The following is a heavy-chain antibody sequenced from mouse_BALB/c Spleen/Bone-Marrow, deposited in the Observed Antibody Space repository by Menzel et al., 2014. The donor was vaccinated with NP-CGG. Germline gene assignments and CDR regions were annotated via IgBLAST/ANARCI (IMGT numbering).Heavy chain of an antibody. Sequence: QVQLKESGAELVRPGTSVKVSCKASGYAFTNYLIDWVKQRPGQGLEWIGVINPGSGGTNYNEKFKGKATLTADKSSSTAYMQLSSLTSDDSAVYFCARGITTGYFDYWGQGTTLTVSS. CDR2: INPGSGGT. V-gene: IGHV1-54*01. J-gene: IGHJ2*01. CDR1: GYAFTNYL. CDR3: ARGITTGYFDY. D-gene: IGHD1-1*01.